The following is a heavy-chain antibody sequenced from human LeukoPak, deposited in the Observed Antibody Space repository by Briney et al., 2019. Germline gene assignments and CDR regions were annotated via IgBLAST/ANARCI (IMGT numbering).Heavy chain of an antibody. V-gene: IGHV4-31*03. J-gene: IGHJ3*02. Sequence: SQTLSLTCPVSGGSISSGGYYWSWLRQHPGKGLEWIGYIYYRGSTYYNPSLKSRVTISVDTSKNQFSLKLSSVTAADTAVYYCARVAPLVVVVPAAMRAFDIWGQGTMVTVSS. CDR1: GGSISSGGYY. CDR3: ARVAPLVVVVPAAMRAFDI. D-gene: IGHD2-2*01. CDR2: IYYRGST.